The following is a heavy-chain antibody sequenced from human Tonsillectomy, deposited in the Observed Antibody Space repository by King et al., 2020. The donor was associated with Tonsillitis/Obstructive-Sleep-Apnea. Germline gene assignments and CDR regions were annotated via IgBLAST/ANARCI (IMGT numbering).Heavy chain of an antibody. V-gene: IGHV4-59*08. CDR3: ARHSYYYDSSGYYLYFQH. CDR2: IYYSGST. J-gene: IGHJ1*01. CDR1: GGSISSYY. D-gene: IGHD3-22*01. Sequence: VQLRESGPGLVKPSETLSLTCTVSGGSISSYYWSWIRQPPGKGLEWIGYIYYSGSTNYNPSLKSRVTISVDTSKNQFSLKLSSVTAADTAVYYCARHSYYYDSSGYYLYFQHWGQGTLVTVSS.